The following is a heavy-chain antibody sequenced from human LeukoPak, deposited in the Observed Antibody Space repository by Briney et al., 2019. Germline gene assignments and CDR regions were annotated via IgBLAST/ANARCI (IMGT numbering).Heavy chain of an antibody. CDR1: GGSISSDNYY. Sequence: SETLSLTCTVSGGSISSDNYYWTWIRQPAGKGLEWIGHIYTSGTTNYNPSLKSRVTILLDTSKNQFSLNLNSVTAADTAIYYCARMFEYWGQGTLVTVPS. V-gene: IGHV4-61*09. J-gene: IGHJ4*02. CDR3: ARMFEY. CDR2: IYTSGTT.